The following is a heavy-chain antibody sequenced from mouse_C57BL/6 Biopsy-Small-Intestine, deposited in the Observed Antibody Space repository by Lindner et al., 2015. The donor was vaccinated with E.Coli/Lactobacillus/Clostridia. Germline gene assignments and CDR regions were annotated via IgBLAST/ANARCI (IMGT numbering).Heavy chain of an antibody. CDR2: ISSGSSTI. J-gene: IGHJ2*01. CDR3: ARGLYYYYGLDY. D-gene: IGHD1-1*01. V-gene: IGHV5-17*01. CDR1: GFTFSDYG. Sequence: EVQLQESGGGLVKPGGSLKLSCAASGFTFSDYGMHWVRQAPEKGLEWVAYISSGSSTIYYADTVKGRFTISRDNAKNTLFLQMTSLRSGDTAMYYCARGLYYYYGLDYWGQGTTLTVSS.